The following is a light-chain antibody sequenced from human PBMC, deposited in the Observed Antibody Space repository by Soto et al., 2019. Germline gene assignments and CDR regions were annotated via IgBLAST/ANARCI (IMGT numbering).Light chain of an antibody. V-gene: IGLV2-8*01. Sequence: QAVVTQPPSASGSPGQSVTSSCTGTSSDVGGYNYVSWYQQHPGKAPKLMIYEVNKRPSGVPDRFSGSKSGNTASLTVSGLQAEDEADYYCSSYAGSNNAVFGTGTKLTVL. CDR3: SSYAGSNNAV. CDR1: SSDVGGYNY. J-gene: IGLJ1*01. CDR2: EVN.